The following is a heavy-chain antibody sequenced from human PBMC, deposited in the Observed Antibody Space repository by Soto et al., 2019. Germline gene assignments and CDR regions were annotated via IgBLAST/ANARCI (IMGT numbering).Heavy chain of an antibody. CDR2: IKQDGSEK. Sequence: GGSLRLSCAASGFTFSSYWMSWVRQAPGKGLEWVANIKQDGSEKYYVDSVKGRFTISRDNAKNSLYLQMNSLRAEDTAVYYCARDKKETIAAAGPGVADYWGQGNLVTVSS. CDR1: GFTFSSYW. V-gene: IGHV3-7*01. D-gene: IGHD6-13*01. J-gene: IGHJ4*02. CDR3: ARDKKETIAAAGPGVADY.